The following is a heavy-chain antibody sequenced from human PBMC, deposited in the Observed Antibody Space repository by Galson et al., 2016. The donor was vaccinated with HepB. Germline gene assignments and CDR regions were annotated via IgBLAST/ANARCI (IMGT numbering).Heavy chain of an antibody. V-gene: IGHV3-73*01. CDR2: IRSKANSYAT. D-gene: IGHD2-2*01. J-gene: IGHJ6*02. CDR3: TRHEEVDCSSSSCLPLQFYDGLDV. CDR1: GFTFSGSA. Sequence: SLRLSCAASGFTFSGSAMHWVRQASGKGLEWVGRIRSKANSYATAYAASVKGRFTISRDDSKNTAYLEMNSLKTDDTAVYYCTRHEEVDCSSSSCLPLQFYDGLDVWGQGTTVTVSS.